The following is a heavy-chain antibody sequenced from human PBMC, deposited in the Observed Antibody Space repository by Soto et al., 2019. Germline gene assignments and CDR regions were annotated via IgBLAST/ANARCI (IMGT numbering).Heavy chain of an antibody. Sequence: GGSLRLSCAASGFTFSNAWMSWVRQAPGKGLEWVGRIKSKTDGGTTDYAAPVKGRFTISRDDSKNTLYLQMNSLKTEDTAVYYCTTGNMVRGVMNSYYYGMDVWGQGTTVTVSS. D-gene: IGHD3-10*01. CDR3: TTGNMVRGVMNSYYYGMDV. J-gene: IGHJ6*02. V-gene: IGHV3-15*01. CDR2: IKSKTDGGTT. CDR1: GFTFSNAW.